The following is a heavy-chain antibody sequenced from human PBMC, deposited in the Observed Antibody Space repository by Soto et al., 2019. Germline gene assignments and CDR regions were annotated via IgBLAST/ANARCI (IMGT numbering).Heavy chain of an antibody. J-gene: IGHJ6*02. V-gene: IGHV1-2*04. CDR2: INPNSGGT. Sequence: ASVKVSCKASGYTFTGYYMHWVRQAPGQGLEWMGWINPNSGGTNYAQKFQGWVTMNRDTSISKAYMELSRLRSDDTAVYYCARGGDIVVVVAARGSYYYGMDVWGQGTTVTVSS. CDR1: GYTFTGYY. CDR3: ARGGDIVVVVAARGSYYYGMDV. D-gene: IGHD2-15*01.